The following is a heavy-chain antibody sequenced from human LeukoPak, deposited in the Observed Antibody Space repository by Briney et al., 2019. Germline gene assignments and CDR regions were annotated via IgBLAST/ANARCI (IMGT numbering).Heavy chain of an antibody. V-gene: IGHV4-59*01. CDR1: GGSISSYY. CDR2: SYYSGST. CDR3: ATSPIQLWLPFDY. D-gene: IGHD5-18*01. J-gene: IGHJ4*02. Sequence: SETLSLTCTVSGGSISSYYWSWIRQPPGKGLEWIGYSYYSGSTNYNPSLKSRVTISVDTSKNQLSLKLSSVTAADTAVYYCATSPIQLWLPFDYWGQGTLVTVSS.